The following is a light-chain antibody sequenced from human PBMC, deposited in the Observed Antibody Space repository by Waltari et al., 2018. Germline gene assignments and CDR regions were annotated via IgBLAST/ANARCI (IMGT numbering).Light chain of an antibody. CDR2: GAS. V-gene: IGKV3-15*01. J-gene: IGKJ1*01. CDR1: QSIRSD. Sequence: EIVMTQSPATLSVFPGEIATLSCRASQSIRSDLAWYQHKPGRAPGLLIYGASTRATGIPARFSGSGSGTEFTLTISSLQSEDFAVYFCQQYDNWLGTFGQGTKVEIK. CDR3: QQYDNWLGT.